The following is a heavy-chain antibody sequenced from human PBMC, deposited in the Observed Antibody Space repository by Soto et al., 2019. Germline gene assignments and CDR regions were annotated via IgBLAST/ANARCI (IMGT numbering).Heavy chain of an antibody. D-gene: IGHD1-26*01. Sequence: QVQLQQSGPGLVKPSQTLSLTCAITGDSVSSNSAGWSWVRQSPSRGLEWLGRTYYRSKWYYEYAVSVRGRITINPDTSKNQDSLQLNSVPPEDTAVYFCARGEQYSGRIFDYWGQGTLVTGSS. J-gene: IGHJ4*01. V-gene: IGHV6-1*01. CDR3: ARGEQYSGRIFDY. CDR2: TYYRSKWYY. CDR1: GDSVSSNSAG.